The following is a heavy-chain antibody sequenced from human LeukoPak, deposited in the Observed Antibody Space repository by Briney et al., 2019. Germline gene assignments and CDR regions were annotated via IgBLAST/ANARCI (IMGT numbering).Heavy chain of an antibody. CDR1: GYTFTSYD. Sequence: ASVKVSCKASGYTFTSYDINWVRQATGQGLEWMGWMNPNSGNTGYAQKFQGRVTMTRNTSISTAYMELSRLRSGDTAVYYCASITMVRGVKDLIDYWGQGTLVTVSS. J-gene: IGHJ4*02. D-gene: IGHD3-10*01. CDR3: ASITMVRGVKDLIDY. CDR2: MNPNSGNT. V-gene: IGHV1-8*01.